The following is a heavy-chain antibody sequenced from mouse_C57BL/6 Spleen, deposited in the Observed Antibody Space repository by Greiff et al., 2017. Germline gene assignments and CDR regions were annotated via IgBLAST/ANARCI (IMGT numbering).Heavy chain of an antibody. Sequence: VQLQQSGPELVKPGASVKISCKASGYSFTSYYIHWVKQRPGQGLEWIGWIYPGSGNTKYNEKFKGKATLTADTSSSTAYLQLSSLTSEDSAVYYCARRRDYGFAYWGQGTLVTVSA. CDR3: ARRRDYGFAY. CDR2: IYPGSGNT. D-gene: IGHD2-4*01. CDR1: GYSFTSYY. J-gene: IGHJ3*01. V-gene: IGHV1-66*01.